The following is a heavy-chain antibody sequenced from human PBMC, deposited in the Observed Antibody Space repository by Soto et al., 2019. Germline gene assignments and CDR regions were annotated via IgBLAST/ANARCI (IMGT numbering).Heavy chain of an antibody. V-gene: IGHV4-59*01. CDR3: ARGNGYNYY. J-gene: IGHJ4*02. CDR1: GASLSGFY. D-gene: IGHD5-12*01. Sequence: SETLSVTCTVSGASLSGFYWSWIRQSPEKGLEWIGYIYYSGYTSYNPSLKSRVTISVDTSKNQFSLNLNSVTAADTAVYYCARGNGYNYYWGQGSPVTVSS. CDR2: IYYSGYT.